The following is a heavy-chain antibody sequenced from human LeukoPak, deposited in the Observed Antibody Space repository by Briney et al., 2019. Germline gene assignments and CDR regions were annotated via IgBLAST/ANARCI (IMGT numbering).Heavy chain of an antibody. CDR2: ISGNGGST. V-gene: IGHV3-23*01. J-gene: IGHJ4*02. Sequence: GGSLRLSCAASGFTFSTYTMSWVRQAPGKGLEWVSAISGNGGSTYYADSVKGRFTISRDNSKDTLYLQMNSLRAEDTAVYYCAKSRYSYGCADYWGQGTLVTVSS. CDR3: AKSRYSYGCADY. CDR1: GFTFSTYT. D-gene: IGHD5-18*01.